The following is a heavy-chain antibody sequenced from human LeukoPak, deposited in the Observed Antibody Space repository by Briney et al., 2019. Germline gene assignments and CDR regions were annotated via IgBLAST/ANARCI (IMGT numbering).Heavy chain of an antibody. Sequence: GGSLRLSCAASGFTVSSNYMSWVRQAPGKGLEWVSYISSSSGSTINYADSVKGRFTISRDNAKNSLYLQMNSLRAEDTAVYYCARPFHDAFDIWGQGTMVTVSS. J-gene: IGHJ3*02. V-gene: IGHV3-11*01. CDR2: ISSSSGSTI. D-gene: IGHD2/OR15-2a*01. CDR3: ARPFHDAFDI. CDR1: GFTVSSNY.